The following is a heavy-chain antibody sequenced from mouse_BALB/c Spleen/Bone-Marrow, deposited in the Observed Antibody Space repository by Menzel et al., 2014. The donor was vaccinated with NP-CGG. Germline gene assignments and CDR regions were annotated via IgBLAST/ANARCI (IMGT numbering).Heavy chain of an antibody. J-gene: IGHJ4*01. V-gene: IGHV1-69*02. CDR2: IDPSDSYS. CDR1: GYTFTNCW. Sequence: VQLQQSGAELVKPGASVKLSCKASGYTFTNCWMHWVKQRPGQGLEWIGEIDPSDSYSNYNQNFKGKATLTVDKSPSTAYMQLTSLTSEDSAVYYCARGVVYYYAMDYWGQGTSVTVSS. CDR3: ARGVVYYYAMDY.